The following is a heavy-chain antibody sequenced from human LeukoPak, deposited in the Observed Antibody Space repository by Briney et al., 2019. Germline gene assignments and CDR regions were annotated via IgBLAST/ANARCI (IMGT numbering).Heavy chain of an antibody. D-gene: IGHD6-19*01. CDR2: IYAGGST. CDR3: ARDLPAVAGRGYFDY. CDR1: EFTVSDNS. V-gene: IGHV3-66*01. J-gene: IGHJ4*02. Sequence: GGSLGLSCAASEFTVSDNSMSWVRQAPGKGLEWVSIIYAGGSTHYADSVKGRFTISRDNSKNTLFLQMNSLRAEDTAVYYCARDLPAVAGRGYFDYWGQGTLVTVSS.